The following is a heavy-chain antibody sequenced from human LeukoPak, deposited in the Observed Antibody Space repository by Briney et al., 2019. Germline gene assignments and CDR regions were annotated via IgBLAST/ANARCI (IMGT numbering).Heavy chain of an antibody. CDR3: ARDCGGDYYRDYYYYGMDV. J-gene: IGHJ6*02. CDR1: GGSVSSSNW. CDR2: IYHSGST. D-gene: IGHD2-21*02. Sequence: SETLSLTCAVSGGSVSSSNWWSWVRQPPGKGLEWIGEIYHSGSTNYNPSLKSRVTISVDKSKNQFSLKLSSVTAADTAVYYCARDCGGDYYRDYYYYGMDVWGQGTTVTVSS. V-gene: IGHV4-4*02.